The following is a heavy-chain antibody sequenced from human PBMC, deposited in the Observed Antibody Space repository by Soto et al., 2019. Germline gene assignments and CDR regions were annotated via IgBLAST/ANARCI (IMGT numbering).Heavy chain of an antibody. J-gene: IGHJ4*02. Sequence: SETLSLTCTVSGVSITSYFWSWIRQTPGKGLDWIGSISFSGATYSNPSLKGRAALSVDTSENHLSLTLNSVTSADTAIYFCARVDRSSWWTFDYWGQGTQVTVSS. V-gene: IGHV4-59*01. CDR3: ARVDRSSWWTFDY. CDR2: ISFSGAT. D-gene: IGHD6-13*01. CDR1: GVSITSYF.